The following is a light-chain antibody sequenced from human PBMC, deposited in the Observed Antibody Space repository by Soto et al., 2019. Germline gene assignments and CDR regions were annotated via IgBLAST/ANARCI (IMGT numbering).Light chain of an antibody. CDR3: SSSAANIFVL. V-gene: IGLV2-8*01. Sequence: QSALTQPPSASGSPGQSVTISCTGTSSDIGAYNYVSWFQQHPGKAPKLIIYEVTKRPSGVPDRFSGSKSGNTASLTVSGLQAEDEADYYCSSSAANIFVLFGGGTKVTVL. CDR1: SSDIGAYNY. CDR2: EVT. J-gene: IGLJ3*02.